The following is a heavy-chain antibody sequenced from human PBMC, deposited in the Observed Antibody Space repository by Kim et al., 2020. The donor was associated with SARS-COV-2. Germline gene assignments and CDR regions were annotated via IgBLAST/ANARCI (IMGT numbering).Heavy chain of an antibody. D-gene: IGHD6-19*01. CDR2: ISGSGGST. Sequence: GGSLRLSCAASGFTFSSYAMSWVRQAPGKGLEWVSAISGSGGSTYYADSVKGRFTISRDNSKNTLYVQMNSLRAEDTAVYYCAKDRLEWLVSYAFDIWGQGTMVTVSS. J-gene: IGHJ3*02. CDR3: AKDRLEWLVSYAFDI. CDR1: GFTFSSYA. V-gene: IGHV3-23*01.